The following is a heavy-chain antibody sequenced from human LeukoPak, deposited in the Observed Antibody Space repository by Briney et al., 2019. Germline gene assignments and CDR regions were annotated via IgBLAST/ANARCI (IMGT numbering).Heavy chain of an antibody. CDR3: AHRRYFYYFDY. CDR2: IYWNDDK. CDR1: GFSLSTSGVG. Sequence: SGPTPVHPTQTLTLTCTFSGFSLSTSGVGVGWIRQPPGKALEWLALIYWNDDKRYSPSLKSRLTITKDASKNQVVLTMTNMDPVDTATYYCAHRRYFYYFDYWGQGTLVTVSS. J-gene: IGHJ4*02. D-gene: IGHD1-20*01. V-gene: IGHV2-5*01.